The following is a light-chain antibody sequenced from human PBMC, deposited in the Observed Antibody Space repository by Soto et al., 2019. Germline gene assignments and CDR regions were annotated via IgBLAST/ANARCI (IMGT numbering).Light chain of an antibody. V-gene: IGKV3-20*01. CDR1: QSVDSRF. Sequence: EIVLTQSPGTLSLSPGERVTLSCRASQSVDSRFLAWYQQKPGQAPRLLVYGASIRATGIPDRFSGSGSGTDCTLSIRRLEPEDFALYYCQQYDSSRTFGQGTKVEMK. CDR2: GAS. J-gene: IGKJ1*01. CDR3: QQYDSSRT.